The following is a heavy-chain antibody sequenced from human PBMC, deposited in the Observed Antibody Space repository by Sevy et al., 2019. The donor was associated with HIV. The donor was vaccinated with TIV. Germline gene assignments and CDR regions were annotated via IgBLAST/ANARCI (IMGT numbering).Heavy chain of an antibody. J-gene: IGHJ4*02. D-gene: IGHD3-3*01. CDR3: AKDNTIFGVVIPFTY. CDR1: GFTFSSYG. V-gene: IGHV3-30*18. CDR2: ISYDGSNK. Sequence: GGSLRLSCAASGFTFSSYGMHWVRQAPGKGLEWVVVISYDGSNKYYADSVKGRFTISRDNSKNTLYLQMNSLRAEDTAVYYCAKDNTIFGVVIPFTYWGQGTLVTVSS.